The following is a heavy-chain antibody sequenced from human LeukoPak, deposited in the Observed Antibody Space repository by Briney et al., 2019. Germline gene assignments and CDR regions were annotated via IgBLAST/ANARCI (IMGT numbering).Heavy chain of an antibody. CDR1: GYTFTGYY. Sequence: ASVKVSCKASGYTFTGYYMHWVRQAPGQGLEWMGRINANSGGTNYAQKFQGRVTMTRDTSISTAYMELSRLRSDDTAVYYCARGLDILTGYYEYYFDYWGQGTLVTVSS. D-gene: IGHD3-9*01. CDR3: ARGLDILTGYYEYYFDY. V-gene: IGHV1-2*06. J-gene: IGHJ4*02. CDR2: INANSGGT.